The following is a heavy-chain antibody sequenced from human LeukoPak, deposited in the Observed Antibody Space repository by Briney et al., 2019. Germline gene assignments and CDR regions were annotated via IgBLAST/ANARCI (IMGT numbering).Heavy chain of an antibody. CDR3: VGSSGYPEYFQH. J-gene: IGHJ1*01. Sequence: SETLSLTCTVSGGSISSYYWSWIRQPPGKGLEWIGYIYYSGSTNYNPSLKSRVTISVDTSKNQFSLKLSSVTAADTAVYYCVGSSGYPEYFQHWGQGTLVTVSS. CDR2: IYYSGST. CDR1: GGSISSYY. D-gene: IGHD3-22*01. V-gene: IGHV4-59*12.